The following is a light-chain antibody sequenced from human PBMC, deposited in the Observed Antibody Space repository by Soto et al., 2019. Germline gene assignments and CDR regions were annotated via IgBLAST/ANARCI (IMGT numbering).Light chain of an antibody. CDR3: QQYNSYRRT. CDR2: KAS. Sequence: DIQMTQSPSTLSASVGDRVTITCRDSQSISSWLAWYQQKPGKAPKLLIYKASSLESGVPSRFRGSGSGTEFTLTISSLQPDDFATYYCQQYNSYRRTFGQGTKVEIK. V-gene: IGKV1-5*03. J-gene: IGKJ1*01. CDR1: QSISSW.